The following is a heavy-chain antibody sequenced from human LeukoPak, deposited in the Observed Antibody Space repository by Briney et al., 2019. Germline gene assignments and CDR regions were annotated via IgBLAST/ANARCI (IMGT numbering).Heavy chain of an antibody. Sequence: GGSLRLSCAASRFTFSNYGVNWVRQAPGKGLEWVSYINSRSSTIYYADSERGRFTISRDKAKNSLYLQMNSLKAEDTAIYYCAREVGTPQAFDIWGQGTMVTVSS. CDR2: INSRSSTI. CDR3: AREVGTPQAFDI. V-gene: IGHV3-48*01. D-gene: IGHD1-26*01. CDR1: RFTFSNYG. J-gene: IGHJ3*02.